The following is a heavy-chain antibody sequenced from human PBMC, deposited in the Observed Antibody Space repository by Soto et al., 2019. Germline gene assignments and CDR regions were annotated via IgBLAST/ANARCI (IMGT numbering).Heavy chain of an antibody. V-gene: IGHV1-18*01. CDR2: ININRGDV. CDR1: GHTSTHNG. CDR3: ATDDMNRGRFDF. Sequence: GASVKVSCKASGHTSTHNGISWVRRAPGQGLEWMGWININRGDVNHAPKFQGRVTLTTDTSTTTAYMELRSLRLDDTAVYFCATDDMNRGRFDFWGHGHLVTVSS. J-gene: IGHJ4*01.